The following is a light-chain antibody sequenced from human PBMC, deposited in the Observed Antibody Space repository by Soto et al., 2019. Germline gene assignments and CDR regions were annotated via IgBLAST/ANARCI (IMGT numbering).Light chain of an antibody. CDR2: GAS. Sequence: EIVMTQSPPTLSVSPGERVTLSCRASQTISRNLAWYQQKPGQAPRLLIHGASTRASGVPDRFSGSGSGTDFTLTISSLQSEDFAVYYCQQYHNWPPQYTFGQGTKLQIK. CDR1: QTISRN. J-gene: IGKJ2*01. V-gene: IGKV3-15*01. CDR3: QQYHNWPPQYT.